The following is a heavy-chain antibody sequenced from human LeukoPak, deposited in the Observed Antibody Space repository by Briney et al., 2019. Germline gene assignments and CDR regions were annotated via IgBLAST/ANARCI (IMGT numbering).Heavy chain of an antibody. V-gene: IGHV4-34*01. CDR1: GGSFSGYY. CDR3: ARGRYYFDY. J-gene: IGHJ4*02. CDR2: INHSGST. Sequence: SETLSLTCAVYGGSFSGYYWSWIRQPPGKGLEWIGEINHSGSTNYNPSLKSRVTISVDTSKNQFSLKLSSVTAADTAVYYCARGRYYFDYWGQGTLVTVSS.